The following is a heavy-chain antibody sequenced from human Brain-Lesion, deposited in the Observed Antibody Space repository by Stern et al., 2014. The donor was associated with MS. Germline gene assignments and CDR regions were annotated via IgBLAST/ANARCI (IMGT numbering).Heavy chain of an antibody. D-gene: IGHD3-22*01. CDR2: ISYDGSNK. Sequence: MQLVESGGGVVQPGRPLRLSCAASGFTFSSFGMHWVRQAPGKGLEWVAGISYDGSNKYYADSVKGRFTISRDNSKNTLYMQMNSLRAEDTAVYYCAKDRQWLTYFFDYWGQGSLVTVSS. CDR1: GFTFSSFG. CDR3: AKDRQWLTYFFDY. V-gene: IGHV3-30*18. J-gene: IGHJ4*02.